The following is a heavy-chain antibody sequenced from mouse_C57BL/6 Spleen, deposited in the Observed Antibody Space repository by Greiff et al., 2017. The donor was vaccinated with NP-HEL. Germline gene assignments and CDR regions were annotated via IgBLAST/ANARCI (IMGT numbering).Heavy chain of an antibody. V-gene: IGHV5-4*01. CDR2: ISDGGSYT. D-gene: IGHD1-1*01. CDR1: GFTFSSYA. CDR3: ARDVSYYYGSSYGEGYYAMDD. Sequence: EVMLVESGGGLVKPGGSLKLSCAASGFTFSSYAMSWVRQTPEKRLEWVATISDGGSYTYYPDNVKGRFTISRDNAKNNLYLQMSHLKSEDTAMDSCARDVSYYYGSSYGEGYYAMDDWGQGTSVTVSS. J-gene: IGHJ4*01.